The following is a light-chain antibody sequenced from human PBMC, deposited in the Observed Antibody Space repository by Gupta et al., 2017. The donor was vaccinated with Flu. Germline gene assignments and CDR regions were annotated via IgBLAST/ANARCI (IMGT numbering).Light chain of an antibody. J-gene: IGKJ3*01. V-gene: IGKV1-12*01. CDR3: QQGNSFPFT. CDR1: QNIGSW. Sequence: DIQMTQSPSSVSASVGDRVTITCRASQNIGSWLAWYQQKPGTAPKFLIYAASSFQSGVPSRFSGSGSGTDFTLTVSSLQPEDFATYYCQQGNSFPFTFGHGTKVDIK. CDR2: AAS.